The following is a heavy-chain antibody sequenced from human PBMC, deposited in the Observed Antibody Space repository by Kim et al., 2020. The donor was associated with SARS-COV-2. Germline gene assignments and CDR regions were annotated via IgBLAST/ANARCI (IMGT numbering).Heavy chain of an antibody. V-gene: IGHV4-34*01. Sequence: TYNTTHTSRVTISVDTAKNQFSLKLSSVTAADTAVYYCASASIAAAGTFLWGQGTLVTVSS. CDR3: ASASIAAAGTFL. D-gene: IGHD6-13*01. J-gene: IGHJ4*02.